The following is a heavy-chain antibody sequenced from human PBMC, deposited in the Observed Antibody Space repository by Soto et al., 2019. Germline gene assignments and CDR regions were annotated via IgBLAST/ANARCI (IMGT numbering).Heavy chain of an antibody. J-gene: IGHJ4*02. Sequence: QVQLQESGPGLVKPSQSLSLTCTVSGGSVSSGGYYWSWIRQHPGKGLEWIGSIYYNGHTYYNPSLKSRLNISIDTSKNQFSLKLSSVTAADTAVYYGARVFTDEYFDYRGQGARVTVSS. D-gene: IGHD2-21*01. V-gene: IGHV4-31*03. CDR3: ARVFTDEYFDY. CDR2: IYYNGHT. CDR1: GGSVSSGGYY.